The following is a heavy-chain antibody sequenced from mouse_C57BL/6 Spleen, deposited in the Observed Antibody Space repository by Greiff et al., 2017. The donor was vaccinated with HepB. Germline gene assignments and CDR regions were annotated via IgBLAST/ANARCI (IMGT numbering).Heavy chain of an antibody. CDR3: AREGLYSNYDAMDY. CDR2: IHPNSGST. Sequence: VQLQQPGAELVKPGASVKLSCKASGYTFTSYWMHWVKQRPGQGLEWIGMIHPNSGSTNYNEKFKSKATLTVDKSSSTAYMQLSSLTSEDSAVYYCAREGLYSNYDAMDYWGQGTSVTVSS. V-gene: IGHV1-64*01. D-gene: IGHD2-5*01. J-gene: IGHJ4*01. CDR1: GYTFTSYW.